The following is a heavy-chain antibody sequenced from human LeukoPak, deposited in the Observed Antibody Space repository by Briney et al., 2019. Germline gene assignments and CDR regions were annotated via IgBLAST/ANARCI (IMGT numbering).Heavy chain of an antibody. D-gene: IGHD3-9*01. CDR1: GGSISSSRYY. CDR2: IYYSGNT. CDR3: SRSLTGYYIETIDY. V-gene: IGHV4-39*01. Sequence: SEALSLTCTVSGGSISSSRYYWGWIRQPPGKGLEWIGIIYYSGNTYYNPSLKSRVTISVDTSKNQFSLKLSSVTAADTAVYFCSRSLTGYYIETIDYWGQGTLFTVSS. J-gene: IGHJ4*02.